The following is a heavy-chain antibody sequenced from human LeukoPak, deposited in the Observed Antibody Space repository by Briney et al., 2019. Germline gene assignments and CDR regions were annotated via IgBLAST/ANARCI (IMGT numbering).Heavy chain of an antibody. CDR3: ARQITMVRGVIIAIFDY. J-gene: IGHJ4*02. V-gene: IGHV2-26*01. Sequence: SGPTLVNPTETLTLTCTVSGFSLSNARMGVSWIRQPPGKALEWLAHIFSNDEKYYSTSLKSRLTISKDTSKSQVVLTMTNMDPVDTATYYCARQITMVRGVIIAIFDYWGQGTLVTVSS. D-gene: IGHD3-10*01. CDR1: GFSLSNARMG. CDR2: IFSNDEK.